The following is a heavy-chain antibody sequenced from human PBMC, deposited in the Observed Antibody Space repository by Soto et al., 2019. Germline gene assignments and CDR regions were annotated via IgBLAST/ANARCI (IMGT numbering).Heavy chain of an antibody. J-gene: IGHJ6*02. Sequence: ASVKVSCKXSGYTFTGYYMHWVRQAPGQGLEWMGWINPNSGGTNYAQKFQGRVTMTRDTSISTAYMELSRLRSDDTAVYYCARRGLRNYDFWSGHNYGMDVWGQGTTVTVSS. V-gene: IGHV1-2*02. D-gene: IGHD3-3*01. CDR1: GYTFTGYY. CDR3: ARRGLRNYDFWSGHNYGMDV. CDR2: INPNSGGT.